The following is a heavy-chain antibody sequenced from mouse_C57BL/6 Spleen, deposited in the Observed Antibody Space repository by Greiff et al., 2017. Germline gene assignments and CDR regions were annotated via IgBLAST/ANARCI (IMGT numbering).Heavy chain of an antibody. V-gene: IGHV1-54*01. CDR3: ARPCNDYGSSYGYFDV. D-gene: IGHD1-1*01. Sequence: VQLQQSGAELVRPGTSVKVSCKASGYAFTNYLIEWVKQRPGQGLEWIGVINPGSGGTNYNEKFKGKATLTADKSSSTAYMQLSSLTSEDSAVYFCARPCNDYGSSYGYFDVWGTGTTVTVSS. CDR2: INPGSGGT. J-gene: IGHJ1*03. CDR1: GYAFTNYL.